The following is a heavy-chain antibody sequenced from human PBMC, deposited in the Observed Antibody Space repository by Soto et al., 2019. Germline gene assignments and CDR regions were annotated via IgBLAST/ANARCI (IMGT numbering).Heavy chain of an antibody. CDR3: ARSQGSSTSLEIYYYYYYGMDV. D-gene: IGHD2-2*01. J-gene: IGHJ6*02. V-gene: IGHV1-69*01. CDR1: GGTFGSYA. Sequence: QVQLVQSGAEVKKPGSSVKVSCKASGGTFGSYAISWVRQAPGQGLEWMGGIIPIPGTANYAQKFQGRVTIAADESTSRAYMELNSLRSEDTAVYYCARSQGSSTSLEIYYYYYYGMDVWGQGTMVTVSS. CDR2: IIPIPGTA.